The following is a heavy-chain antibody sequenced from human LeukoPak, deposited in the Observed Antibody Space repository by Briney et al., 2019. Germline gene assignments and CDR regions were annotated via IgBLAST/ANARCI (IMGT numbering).Heavy chain of an antibody. V-gene: IGHV4-34*01. Sequence: SETLSLTCTVSGGSISAYYWSWIRQPPGKGLEWIGEINHSGSTNYNPSLKSRVTISVDTSKNQFSLKLSSVTAADTAVYYCARGVPRYFDLWGRGTLVTVSS. CDR1: GGSISAYY. D-gene: IGHD3-10*02. J-gene: IGHJ2*01. CDR2: INHSGST. CDR3: ARGVPRYFDL.